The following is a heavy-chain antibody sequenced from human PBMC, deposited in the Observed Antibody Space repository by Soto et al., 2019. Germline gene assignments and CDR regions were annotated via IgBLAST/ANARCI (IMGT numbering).Heavy chain of an antibody. CDR1: GFTFSSYG. V-gene: IGHV3-30*03. CDR2: ISYDGSNK. J-gene: IGHJ4*02. Sequence: QVQLVESGGGVVQPGRSLRLSCAASGFTFSSYGMHWVRQAPGKGLEWVAVISYDGSNKYYADSVKGRFTISRDNSKNTLYLQMNSLRSDDTAVYYCARDPGYGDYEIDYWGQGTLVTVSS. D-gene: IGHD4-17*01. CDR3: ARDPGYGDYEIDY.